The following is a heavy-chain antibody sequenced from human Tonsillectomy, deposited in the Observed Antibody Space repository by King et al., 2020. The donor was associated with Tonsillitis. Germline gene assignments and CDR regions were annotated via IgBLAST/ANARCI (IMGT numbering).Heavy chain of an antibody. Sequence: DVQLVESGGGLVQPGESLRLSCAASGFTFSTYAMSWVRQAPGKGLEWVSVISGDGGSTYYADSVKGRFTISREKSKNTLYLQMNSLRAEDTAVYYCAKIYDSSGYYYFYYFDYWGQGTLVTVSS. J-gene: IGHJ4*02. CDR2: ISGDGGST. CDR3: AKIYDSSGYYYFYYFDY. D-gene: IGHD3-22*01. CDR1: GFTFSTYA. V-gene: IGHV3-23*04.